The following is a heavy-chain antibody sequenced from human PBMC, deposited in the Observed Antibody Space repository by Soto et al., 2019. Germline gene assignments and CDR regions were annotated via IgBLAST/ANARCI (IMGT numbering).Heavy chain of an antibody. CDR3: EHAGTTGGDS. CDR1: GFSLSTSGVG. CDR2: IYWDDDK. Sequence: QITWKESGPTLFKPTQTLTLTCTFSGFSLSTSGVGVGWIRHPPGKALEWLALIYWDDDKRYSPSLKSRLTRTKETSKHQVVLTITNMDPVDTAGYYGEHAGTTGGDSWGQGTLVTVSS. V-gene: IGHV2-5*02. D-gene: IGHD1-7*01. J-gene: IGHJ4*02.